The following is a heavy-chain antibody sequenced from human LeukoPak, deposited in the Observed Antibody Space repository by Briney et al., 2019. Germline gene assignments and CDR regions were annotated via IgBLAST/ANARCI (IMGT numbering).Heavy chain of an antibody. J-gene: IGHJ4*02. CDR3: ARLPVPPGPDDY. Sequence: GASVKVSCKASGYTFTSYYMHWVRQAPGQGLEWMGIINPSGGSTSYAQKFQGRVTMTGDTSTSTVYMELSSLRSEDTAVYYCARLPVPPGPDDYWGQGTLVTVSS. V-gene: IGHV1-46*01. CDR2: INPSGGST. D-gene: IGHD6-6*01. CDR1: GYTFTSYY.